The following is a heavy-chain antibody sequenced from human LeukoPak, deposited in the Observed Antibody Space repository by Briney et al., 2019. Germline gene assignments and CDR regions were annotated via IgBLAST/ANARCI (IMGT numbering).Heavy chain of an antibody. Sequence: GGSLRLSCAASGFTFSSYSMNWVRQAPGKGLEWVSSISSSGSYIYYADSVKGRFTISRDNAKNSLYLQMNSLRAEDTAVYYCARVVARHRRSDYWGQGTLVTVSS. J-gene: IGHJ4*02. CDR3: ARVVARHRRSDY. D-gene: IGHD5-12*01. V-gene: IGHV3-21*01. CDR1: GFTFSSYS. CDR2: ISSSGSYI.